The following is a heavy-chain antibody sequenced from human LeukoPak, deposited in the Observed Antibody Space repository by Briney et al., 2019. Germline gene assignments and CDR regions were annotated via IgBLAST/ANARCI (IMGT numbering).Heavy chain of an antibody. CDR1: GASISSGDYY. V-gene: IGHV4-30-4*01. Sequence: SETLPLTCTVSGASISSGDYYWSWIPQPPGKGLEWIGSIYYSGNTYYSPSLKSRVTISVDTSKSQFSLNLSSVTAADAAVYYCARERLRDGYNFPDYWGQGTLVTVSS. CDR3: ARERLRDGYNFPDY. CDR2: IYYSGNT. D-gene: IGHD5-24*01. J-gene: IGHJ4*02.